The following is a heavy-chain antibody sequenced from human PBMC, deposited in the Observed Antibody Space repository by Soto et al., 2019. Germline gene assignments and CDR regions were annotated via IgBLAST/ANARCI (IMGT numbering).Heavy chain of an antibody. V-gene: IGHV3-23*01. CDR3: AKAQGPTTEFDY. J-gene: IGHJ4*02. CDR1: GFTFSSYA. Sequence: EVQLLESGGGLVQPGGSLRLPCAASGFTFSSYAMSWVRQAPGKGLEWVSAISGSGGSTYYADSVKGRFTISRDNSKNTLYLQMNSLRAEDTAVYYCAKAQGPTTEFDYWGQGTLVTVSS. CDR2: ISGSGGST. D-gene: IGHD1-26*01.